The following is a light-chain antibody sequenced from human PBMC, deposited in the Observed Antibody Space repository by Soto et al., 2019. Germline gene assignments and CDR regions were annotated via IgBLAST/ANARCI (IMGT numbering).Light chain of an antibody. CDR2: SVS. V-gene: IGLV2-11*01. CDR1: SSDVGGHNY. J-gene: IGLJ1*01. Sequence: QSALTPPRSGSGSPGQSVAISCTGTSSDVGGHNYVSWYQQYPGKAPKLLLSSVSKRPSGVPDRFSGSKSGNTASLTISGLQAEDEADYYCCSYAGSYTYVFGTGTKVTVL. CDR3: CSYAGSYTYV.